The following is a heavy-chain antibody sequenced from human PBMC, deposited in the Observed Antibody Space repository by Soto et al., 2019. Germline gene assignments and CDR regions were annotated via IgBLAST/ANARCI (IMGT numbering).Heavy chain of an antibody. CDR1: GFGFRSYG. V-gene: IGHV3-30*18. J-gene: IGHJ1*01. CDR3: AKDDFCSGGSCYSDVFHH. Sequence: QVQLVESGGGVVQPGRSLTLSCAASGFGFRSYGMHWVRQAPGKGLEWMALISYDGRNKYYVDSVRGRFTVSRDNSKNTLYLQMDSLRAEDTAVYYCAKDDFCSGGSCYSDVFHHWGQGTLVTVSS. D-gene: IGHD2-15*01. CDR2: ISYDGRNK.